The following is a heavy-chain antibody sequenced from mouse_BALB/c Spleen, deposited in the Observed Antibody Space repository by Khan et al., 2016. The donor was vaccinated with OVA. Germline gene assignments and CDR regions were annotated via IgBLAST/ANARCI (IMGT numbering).Heavy chain of an antibody. CDR2: ISTYYGDA. J-gene: IGHJ3*01. CDR1: GYTFTDFT. Sequence: QLQQSGAELVRPGVSVKISCKGSGYTFTDFTMHWVKQSHAKSLEWIGVISTYYGDATYNQKFKGKATMTVDKASSTAYMELARLTSEDSAIYYCTRGGGGNRFAYWGQGTLVTVSA. CDR3: TRGGGGNRFAY. V-gene: IGHV1S137*01.